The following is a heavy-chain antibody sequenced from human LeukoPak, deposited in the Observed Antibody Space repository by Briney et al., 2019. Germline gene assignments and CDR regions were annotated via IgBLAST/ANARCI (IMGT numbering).Heavy chain of an antibody. J-gene: IGHJ3*02. CDR2: IYTSGST. V-gene: IGHV4-61*02. D-gene: IGHD3-3*01. CDR3: ARNSYDFWSGYYRDAFDI. CDR1: GGSISSGSYY. Sequence: SQTLSLTCTVSGGSISSGSYYWNWIRQPAGKGLEWIGRIYTSGSTNYNPSLKSRVTISVDTSKNQFSLKLSSVTATDTAVYYCARNSYDFWSGYYRDAFDIWGQGTMVTVSS.